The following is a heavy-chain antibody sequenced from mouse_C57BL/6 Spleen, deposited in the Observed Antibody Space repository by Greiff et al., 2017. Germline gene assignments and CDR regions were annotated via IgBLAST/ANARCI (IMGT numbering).Heavy chain of an antibody. D-gene: IGHD2-3*01. CDR3: ARSFYDGYAMDY. V-gene: IGHV1-50*01. J-gene: IGHJ4*01. CDR2: IDPSDSYT. CDR1: GYTLTSYW. Sequence: VQLQQPGAELVKPGASVKLSCKASGYTLTSYWMQWVKQRPGQGLEWIGEIDPSDSYTNYNQKFKGKATLTVDTSSSTAYMQLSSLTSEDSAVYYCARSFYDGYAMDYWGQGTSVTVSS.